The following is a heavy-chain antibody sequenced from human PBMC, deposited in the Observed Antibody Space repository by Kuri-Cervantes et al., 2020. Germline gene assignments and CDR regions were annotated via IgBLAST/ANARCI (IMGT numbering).Heavy chain of an antibody. CDR2: INPNSGAT. CDR3: ARSGVTPYFDY. D-gene: IGHD3-3*01. J-gene: IGHJ4*02. Sequence: ASVKVSCKASGYTFTDYYMHWVRQAPGQGLEWMGWINPNSGATNYAQKFQDRVTMTRDTSISTAYLELSRLRSEDTAVYYCARSGVTPYFDYWGQGTLVTVSS. CDR1: GYTFTDYY. V-gene: IGHV1-2*02.